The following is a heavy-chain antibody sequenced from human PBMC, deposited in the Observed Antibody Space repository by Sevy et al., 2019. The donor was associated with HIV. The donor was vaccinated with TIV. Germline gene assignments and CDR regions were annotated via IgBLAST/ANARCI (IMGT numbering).Heavy chain of an antibody. CDR3: ARAQLLWFGEYGMDV. Sequence: GGSLRLSCAASGFTFSSYGMHWVRQAPGKGLEWVAVIWYDGSNKYYADSVKVRFTISRDNSKNTLYLQMNSLRAEDTALYYCARAQLLWFGEYGMDVWGQGTTVTVSS. D-gene: IGHD3-10*01. V-gene: IGHV3-33*01. CDR1: GFTFSSYG. J-gene: IGHJ6*02. CDR2: IWYDGSNK.